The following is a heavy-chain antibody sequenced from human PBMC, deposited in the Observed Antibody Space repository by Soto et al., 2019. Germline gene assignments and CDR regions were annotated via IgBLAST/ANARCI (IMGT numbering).Heavy chain of an antibody. V-gene: IGHV1-8*01. CDR3: ARSYITIFGVVIYYYGMDV. J-gene: IGHJ6*02. CDR2: MNPNSGNT. Sequence: ASVEVSCKXSGYTFTSYDINWVRQATGQGLEWMGWMNPNSGNTGYAQKFQGRVTMTRNTSISTAYMELSSLRSEDTAVYYCARSYITIFGVVIYYYGMDVWGQGTTVTVSS. CDR1: GYTFTSYD. D-gene: IGHD3-3*01.